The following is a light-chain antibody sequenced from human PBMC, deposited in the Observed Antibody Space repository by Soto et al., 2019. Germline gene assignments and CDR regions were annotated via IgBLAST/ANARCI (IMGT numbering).Light chain of an antibody. CDR2: DVS. Sequence: QSALTQPRSVSGSPGQSVTISCTGPSSDVGGYNYVSWYQQHPGKAPKLMIYDVSQRPSGVPDRFSGSKSGNTASLTISGLQHEDEADYYCCSYAGSHFLFGGGTKLTVL. CDR3: CSYAGSHFL. J-gene: IGLJ2*01. V-gene: IGLV2-11*01. CDR1: SSDVGGYNY.